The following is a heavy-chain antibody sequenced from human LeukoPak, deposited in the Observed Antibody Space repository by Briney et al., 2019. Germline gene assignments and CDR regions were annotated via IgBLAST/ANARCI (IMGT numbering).Heavy chain of an antibody. D-gene: IGHD6-19*01. Sequence: SETLSLTCTVSGGSIASGNWWSWVRQPPGEGLEWIGEIYHSGTTNYSPSLKRPVTISIDKSKNQFTLKLNSVTAADAAVYYCQTIAVAGIAYWGQGTLVTVSS. CDR1: GGSIASGNW. J-gene: IGHJ4*02. V-gene: IGHV4-4*02. CDR2: IYHSGTT. CDR3: QTIAVAGIAY.